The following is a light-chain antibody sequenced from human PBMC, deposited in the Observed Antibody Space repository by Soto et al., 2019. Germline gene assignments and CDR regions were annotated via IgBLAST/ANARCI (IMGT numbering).Light chain of an antibody. V-gene: IGKV3-15*01. CDR2: GAS. CDR1: QSVSTN. Sequence: EIVMTQSPDTLSVSPGERATLSCRASQSVSTNLAWYQQKPGQSPRLLLYGASTRATGIPVRFSGSGSGTEFTLIIRSLQSEDFAVYYCPQYSKWLRTFGQGDKVEIK. CDR3: PQYSKWLRT. J-gene: IGKJ1*01.